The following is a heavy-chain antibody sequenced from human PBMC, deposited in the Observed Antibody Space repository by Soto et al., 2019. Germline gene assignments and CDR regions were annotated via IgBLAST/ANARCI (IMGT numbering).Heavy chain of an antibody. CDR2: IIPILGIA. J-gene: IGHJ4*02. CDR3: ARDEGLGGLEVPDY. CDR1: GGTFSSYT. D-gene: IGHD3-16*01. Sequence: QVQLVQSGAEVKKPGSSVKVSCKASGGTFSSYTISWVRQAPGQGLEWMGRIIPILGIANYAQKFQGRVTITADKSTSTAYMELSSLRSEDTAVYYCARDEGLGGLEVPDYWGQGTLVTVSS. V-gene: IGHV1-69*08.